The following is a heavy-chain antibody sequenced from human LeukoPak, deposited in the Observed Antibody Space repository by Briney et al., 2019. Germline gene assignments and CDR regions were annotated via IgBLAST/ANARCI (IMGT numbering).Heavy chain of an antibody. Sequence: SVKVSCRASGGTFSSYAISWVRQAPGQGLEWMGGIIPIFGTANYAQKFQGRVTITADESTSTVYMELSSLRSEDTAVYYCASPDSSSSLVYWGQGTLVTVSS. CDR1: GGTFSSYA. D-gene: IGHD6-13*01. V-gene: IGHV1-69*13. CDR3: ASPDSSSSLVY. CDR2: IIPIFGTA. J-gene: IGHJ4*02.